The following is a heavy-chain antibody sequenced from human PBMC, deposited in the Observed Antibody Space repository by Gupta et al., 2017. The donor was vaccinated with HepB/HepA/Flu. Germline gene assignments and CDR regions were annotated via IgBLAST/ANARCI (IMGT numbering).Heavy chain of an antibody. CDR3: ARRGNLGYCSGAACQFDY. CDR1: GDSINRNTQF. CDR2: ISYRGIP. Sequence: QVQLQESGPGLVRPSETLSLTCSVSGDSINRNTQFWGWIRQSPGRGLEWIGTISYRGIPYYNPSLKSRLTISLDTSKNEFSLRLTSMTAADTAVYYCARRGNLGYCSGAACQFDYWGQGALVTVSS. V-gene: IGHV4-39*01. J-gene: IGHJ4*02. D-gene: IGHD2-15*01.